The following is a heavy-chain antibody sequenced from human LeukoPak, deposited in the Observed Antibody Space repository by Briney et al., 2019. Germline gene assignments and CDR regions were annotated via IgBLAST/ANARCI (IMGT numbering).Heavy chain of an antibody. D-gene: IGHD3-10*01. Sequence: GGSLRLSCAASGFTFSSYSMNWVRQAPGKGLEWVSSISSSSSYIYYADSVKGRFTISRDNAKNSLYLQMNSLRAEDTAVYYCARDMKRWRGWFGEPRPTTYYFDYWGQGTLVTVSS. V-gene: IGHV3-21*01. J-gene: IGHJ4*02. CDR2: ISSSSSYI. CDR1: GFTFSSYS. CDR3: ARDMKRWRGWFGEPRPTTYYFDY.